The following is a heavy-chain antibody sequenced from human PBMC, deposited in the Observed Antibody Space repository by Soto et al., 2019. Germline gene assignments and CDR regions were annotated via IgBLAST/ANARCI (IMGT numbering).Heavy chain of an antibody. CDR2: INPNSGGT. V-gene: IGHV1-2*02. CDR1: GGTFSSYA. D-gene: IGHD6-19*01. Sequence: QVQLVQSGAEVKKPGSSVKVSCKASGGTFSSYAISWVRQAPGQGLEWMGGINPNSGGTNYAQKFQGRVTMTRDTSISTAYMELSRLRSDDTAVYYCARAETYSSGWSIVDWFDPWGQGTLVTVSS. CDR3: ARAETYSSGWSIVDWFDP. J-gene: IGHJ5*02.